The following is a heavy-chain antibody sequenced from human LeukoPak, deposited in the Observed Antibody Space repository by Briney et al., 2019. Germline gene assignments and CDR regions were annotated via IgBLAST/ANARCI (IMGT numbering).Heavy chain of an antibody. J-gene: IGHJ4*02. D-gene: IGHD1-1*01. CDR1: GFTFSTYV. V-gene: IGHV3-23*01. CDR3: AKGNWRYFDY. CDR2: ISGSGGST. Sequence: PGGSLRLSCAASGFTFSTYVMSWVRQAPGKGLEWVSAISGSGGSTYYADSVKGRFTISRDNSKNTLYLQMNSLGADDTAVYYSAKGNWRYFDYWGQGTLVTVSS.